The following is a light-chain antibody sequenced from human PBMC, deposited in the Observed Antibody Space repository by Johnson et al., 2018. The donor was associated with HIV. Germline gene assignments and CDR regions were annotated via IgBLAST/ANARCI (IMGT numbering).Light chain of an antibody. CDR1: SSNIGNNY. CDR3: GNWDASLSAGGV. V-gene: IGLV1-51*02. J-gene: IGLJ1*01. CDR2: ENN. Sequence: QSVLTQPPSVSAAPGQKVTISCSGSSSNIGNNYVSWYQQLPGTAPKLLIYENNKRPSGIPDRFSGSKSATSATLGITGLQTGDEADYYCGNWDASLSAGGVFGTGTKVTVL.